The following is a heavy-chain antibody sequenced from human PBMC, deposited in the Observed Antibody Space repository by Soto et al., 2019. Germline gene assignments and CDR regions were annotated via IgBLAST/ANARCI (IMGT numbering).Heavy chain of an antibody. J-gene: IGHJ4*02. D-gene: IGHD3-22*01. Sequence: QVQLVESGGGVVQPGRSLRLSCAASGFTFSNYAMHWVRQAPGKGLELVAIISYDGSNKYYAESVKGRFTISRDNPRNTVHLQMSSPRVEDTAVYYCARDLSRGITMIALEIHYWGQGTRVTVAS. CDR2: ISYDGSNK. CDR1: GFTFSNYA. CDR3: ARDLSRGITMIALEIHY. V-gene: IGHV3-30-3*01.